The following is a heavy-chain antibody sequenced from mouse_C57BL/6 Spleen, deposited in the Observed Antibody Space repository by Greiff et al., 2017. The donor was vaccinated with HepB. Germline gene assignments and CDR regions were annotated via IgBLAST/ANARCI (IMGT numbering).Heavy chain of an antibody. Sequence: DVKLQESGGGLVKPGGSLKLSCAASGFTFSDYGMHWVRQAPEKGLEWVAYISSGSSTIYYADTVKGRFTISRDNAKNTLFLQMTSLRSEDTAMYYCARAARAYWGQGTLVTVSA. V-gene: IGHV5-17*01. CDR3: ARAARAY. D-gene: IGHD3-1*01. CDR1: GFTFSDYG. CDR2: ISSGSSTI. J-gene: IGHJ3*01.